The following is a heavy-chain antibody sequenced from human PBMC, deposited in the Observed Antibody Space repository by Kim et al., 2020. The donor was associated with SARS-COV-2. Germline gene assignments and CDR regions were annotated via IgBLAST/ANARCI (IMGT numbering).Heavy chain of an antibody. Sequence: ASVKVSCKASGYTFTSYAMHWVRQAPGQRLEWMGWINAGNGNTKYSQKFQGRVTITRDTSASTAYMELSSLRSEDTAVYYCARDPGYLWFGEPPGYYYYGMDVWGQGTTVTVSS. V-gene: IGHV1-3*01. CDR1: GYTFTSYA. CDR2: INAGNGNT. J-gene: IGHJ6*02. D-gene: IGHD3-10*01. CDR3: ARDPGYLWFGEPPGYYYYGMDV.